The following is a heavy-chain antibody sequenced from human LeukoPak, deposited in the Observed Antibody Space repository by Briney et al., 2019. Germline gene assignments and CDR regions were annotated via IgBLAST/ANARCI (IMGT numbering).Heavy chain of an antibody. V-gene: IGHV3-11*04. D-gene: IGHD5-12*01. J-gene: IGHJ4*02. CDR1: GFTFSDYY. CDR3: AREMGGYPFDY. CDR2: ISSSGSSI. Sequence: GGSLRLSCAASGFTFSDYYMTWIRQAPGKGLEWVSYISSSGSSIYYADSVKGRFTISRDNARNSLYLQMNSLRAEDTAVYYCAREMGGYPFDYWGQGTLVTVSS.